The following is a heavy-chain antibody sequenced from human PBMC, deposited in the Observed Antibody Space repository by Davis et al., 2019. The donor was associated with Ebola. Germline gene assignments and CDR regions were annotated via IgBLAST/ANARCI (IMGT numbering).Heavy chain of an antibody. J-gene: IGHJ4*02. Sequence: PGGSLRLSCAGSGFTFSESDMSWVRQAPGKGLEWVSSITSTGVIFYADSVRGRFAISRDNAENSLYLQMNSLRAEDTAVYFCARYTGTHRDYWGQGTLVTVSS. CDR1: GFTFSESD. V-gene: IGHV3-69-1*01. CDR3: ARYTGTHRDY. CDR2: ITSTGVI. D-gene: IGHD1-26*01.